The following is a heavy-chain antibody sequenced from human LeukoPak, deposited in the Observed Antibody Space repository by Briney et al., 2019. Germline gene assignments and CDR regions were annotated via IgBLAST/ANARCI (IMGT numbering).Heavy chain of an antibody. J-gene: IGHJ3*02. D-gene: IGHD5-24*01. CDR3: ARIRDGYNDAYDI. V-gene: IGHV1-46*01. CDR2: INPGDDNT. Sequence: ASVKVSCKASGYTFTNYYIHWVRQPPGQGLEWMGLINPGDDNTDYAQNVQGRVTRTRDTSTSTVYMGLSSLRSEDTAVYYCARIRDGYNDAYDIWGQGTMVTVSS. CDR1: GYTFTNYY.